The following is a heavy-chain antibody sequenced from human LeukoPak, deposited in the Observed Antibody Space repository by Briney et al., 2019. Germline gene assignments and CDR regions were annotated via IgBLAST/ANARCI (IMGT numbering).Heavy chain of an antibody. CDR3: AKGISALGEY. J-gene: IGHJ4*02. CDR2: ISSGGST. D-gene: IGHD3-10*01. CDR1: GFTFSNYA. Sequence: GGSLRLSCAASGFTFSNYAMTWVRQAPGKGLEWVSSISSGGSTYHADSVKGRFTISRDNSKNTVYLQMNSLTVEDTAVYYCAKGISALGEYWGQGTLVTVSS. V-gene: IGHV3-23*01.